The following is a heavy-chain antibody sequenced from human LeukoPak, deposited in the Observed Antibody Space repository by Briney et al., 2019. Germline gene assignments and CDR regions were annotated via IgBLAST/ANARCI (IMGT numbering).Heavy chain of an antibody. CDR3: ATFTHVVAATPSRAFDI. Sequence: SETLSLTCAVYGGSFSGYYWSWIRQPPGKGLEWIGEINHSGSTNYNPSLKSRVTISVDTSKNQFSLKLSSVTAADTAVYYCATFTHVVAATPSRAFDIWGQGTMVTVSS. CDR2: INHSGST. D-gene: IGHD2-15*01. CDR1: GGSFSGYY. J-gene: IGHJ3*02. V-gene: IGHV4-34*01.